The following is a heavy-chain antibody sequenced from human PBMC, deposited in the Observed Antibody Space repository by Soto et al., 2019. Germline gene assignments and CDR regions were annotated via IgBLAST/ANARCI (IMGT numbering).Heavy chain of an antibody. CDR1: GGTFSSYA. V-gene: IGHV1-69*01. CDR2: IIPIFGTA. J-gene: IGHJ5*02. D-gene: IGHD3-10*01. Sequence: QVQLVQSGAEVKKPGSSVKVSCKASGGTFSSYAISWVRQAPGQGLEWMGGIIPIFGTANYAQKFQGRVTITADESTSPASMELSSLRSEDTAVYYCARDLNAGPAARGVRESFDPSGQGTLVTVSS. CDR3: ARDLNAGPAARGVRESFDP.